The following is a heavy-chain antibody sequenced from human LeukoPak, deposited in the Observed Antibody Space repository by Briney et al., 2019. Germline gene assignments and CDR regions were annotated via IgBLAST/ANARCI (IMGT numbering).Heavy chain of an antibody. CDR1: GFTFSSYA. CDR3: ARDEVGANDY. J-gene: IGHJ4*02. D-gene: IGHD1-26*01. V-gene: IGHV3-23*01. CDR2: TSTSGGNT. Sequence: GGSLRLSCAGSGFTFSSYAMTWVRQAPGKGLEWVSVTSTSGGNTYYADSVKGRFTISRDNAKNSLYLQMNSLRAEDTAVYYCARDEVGANDYWGQGTLVTVSS.